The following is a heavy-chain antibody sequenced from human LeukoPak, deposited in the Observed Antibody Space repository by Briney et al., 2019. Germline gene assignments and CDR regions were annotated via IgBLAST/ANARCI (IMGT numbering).Heavy chain of an antibody. CDR2: ISSSSSYI. J-gene: IGHJ4*02. CDR1: GFTFSSYS. D-gene: IGHD3-10*01. V-gene: IGHV3-21*01. Sequence: TGGPLRLSCAASGFTFSSYSMNWVRQAPGKGLEWVSSISSSSSYIYYADSVKGRFTISRDNAKNSLYLQMNSLRAEDTAVYYCARDGSGVFDYWGQGTLVTVSS. CDR3: ARDGSGVFDY.